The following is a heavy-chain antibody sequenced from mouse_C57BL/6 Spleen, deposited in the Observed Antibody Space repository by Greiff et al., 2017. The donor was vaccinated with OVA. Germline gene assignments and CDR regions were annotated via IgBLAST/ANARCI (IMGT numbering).Heavy chain of an antibody. D-gene: IGHD2-3*01. CDR3: ARQPGGYYSYYFDY. CDR1: GYSITSGYY. Sequence: DVKLQESGPGLVKPSQSLSLTCSVTGYSITSGYYWNWIRQFPGNKLEWMGYISYDGSNNYNPSLKNRISITRDTSKNQFFLKLNSVTTEDTATYYCARQPGGYYSYYFDYWGQGTTLTVSS. V-gene: IGHV3-6*01. J-gene: IGHJ2*01. CDR2: ISYDGSN.